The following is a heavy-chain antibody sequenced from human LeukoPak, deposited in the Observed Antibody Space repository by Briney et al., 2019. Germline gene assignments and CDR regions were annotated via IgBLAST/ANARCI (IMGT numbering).Heavy chain of an antibody. V-gene: IGHV4-4*07. CDR2: IYTSGST. J-gene: IGHJ4*02. CDR3: ARHKNSGIYYYPFDY. Sequence: PSETLSLTCTVSGGSISSYYWSWIRQPAGKGLEWIGRIYTSGSTNYNPSLKSRVTMSVDTSKNQFSLKLSSVTAADTAVYYCARHKNSGIYYYPFDYWGQGTLVTVSS. D-gene: IGHD3-22*01. CDR1: GGSISSYY.